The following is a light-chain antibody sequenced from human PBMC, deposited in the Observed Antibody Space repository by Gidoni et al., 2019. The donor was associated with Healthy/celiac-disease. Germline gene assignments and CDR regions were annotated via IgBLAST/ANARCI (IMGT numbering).Light chain of an antibody. CDR1: QSISSY. CDR3: QQSYSTPPT. J-gene: IGKJ1*01. Sequence: IQMTQSPSSLSASVGDRVTITCRASQSISSYLNWNQQKPGKAPKLLIYAASSLQSGVPSRFSGSGSGTDFTLTISSLQPEDFATYYCQQSYSTPPTFGQGTKVESK. V-gene: IGKV1-39*01. CDR2: AAS.